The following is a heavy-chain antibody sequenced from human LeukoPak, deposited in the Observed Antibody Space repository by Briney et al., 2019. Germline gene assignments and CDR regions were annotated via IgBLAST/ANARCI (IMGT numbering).Heavy chain of an antibody. Sequence: GGSLRLSCAASGFTFSTYWVSWVRQVPGKGLEWVANINQEGSEKYYVESVKGRFTFSRDNAKNSVYLQMNSPRVEDTAVYHCARSGPYHLPPRPIDYWGQGTLVTVSS. CDR3: ARSGPYHLPPRPIDY. CDR2: INQEGSEK. J-gene: IGHJ4*02. CDR1: GFTFSTYW. D-gene: IGHD3-10*01. V-gene: IGHV3-7*01.